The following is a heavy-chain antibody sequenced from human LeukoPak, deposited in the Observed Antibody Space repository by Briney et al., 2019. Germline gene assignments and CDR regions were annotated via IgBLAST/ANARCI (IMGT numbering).Heavy chain of an antibody. D-gene: IGHD6-19*01. CDR3: ASALSSGWLGVGWFDP. CDR1: GYTFTSYD. Sequence: ASVKVSCKASGYTFTSYDINWVRQATGQGLEWMGWMNPNNGNTGYAQKFQGRVTMTRNTSMSTACMELSSLRSEDTAVYYCASALSSGWLGVGWFDPWGQGTLVTVSS. CDR2: MNPNNGNT. J-gene: IGHJ5*02. V-gene: IGHV1-8*01.